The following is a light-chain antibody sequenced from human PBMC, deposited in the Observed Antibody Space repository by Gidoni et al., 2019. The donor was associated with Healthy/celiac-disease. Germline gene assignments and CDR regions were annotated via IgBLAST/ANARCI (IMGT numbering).Light chain of an antibody. Sequence: EIVLTQSPGTLSWSPGERATLPCRASQSVSSSYLACYQQKPGQAPRLLIYGAASRATGIPARFSGSGSGTDFTLTISRLEPEDFAVYYCRQYGSSPIAFCQGTRLEIK. CDR1: QSVSSSY. CDR3: RQYGSSPIA. CDR2: GAA. J-gene: IGKJ5*01. V-gene: IGKV3-20*01.